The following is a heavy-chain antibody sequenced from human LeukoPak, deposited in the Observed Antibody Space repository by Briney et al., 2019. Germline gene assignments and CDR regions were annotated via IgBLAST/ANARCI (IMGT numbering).Heavy chain of an antibody. CDR2: IYYSGST. Sequence: SETLSLTCTVSGGSISSGDYYWSWIRQPPGKGLEWIGYIYYSGSTYYNPSLKSRVTISVDTSKNQFSLKLSSVTAADTAVYYCVRVCRCSGGSCYFLDYWGQGTLVTVSS. CDR1: GGSISSGDYY. J-gene: IGHJ4*02. D-gene: IGHD2-15*01. CDR3: VRVCRCSGGSCYFLDY. V-gene: IGHV4-30-4*02.